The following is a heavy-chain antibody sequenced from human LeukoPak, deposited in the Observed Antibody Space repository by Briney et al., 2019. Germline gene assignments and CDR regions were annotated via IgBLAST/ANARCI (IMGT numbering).Heavy chain of an antibody. CDR2: INHRGST. Sequence: SETLSLTCAVYGGSFSGYYWSWIRQPPGKGLEWIGEINHRGSTKYNPSLKSRVSMSVDTSKNQFSLRLNSVTAADTAVYYCARRRRSGLGWFDPWGQGTLVTVSS. V-gene: IGHV4-34*01. CDR1: GGSFSGYY. D-gene: IGHD1-26*01. CDR3: ARRRRSGLGWFDP. J-gene: IGHJ5*02.